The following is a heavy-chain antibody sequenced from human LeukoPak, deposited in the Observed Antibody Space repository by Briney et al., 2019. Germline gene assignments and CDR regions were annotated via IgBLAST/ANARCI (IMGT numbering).Heavy chain of an antibody. J-gene: IGHJ6*02. CDR2: INHSGST. CDR1: GGSFSGYY. V-gene: IGHV4-34*01. CDR3: ARQRRVNYYYYYGMDV. Sequence: SETLSLTCAVYGGSFSGYYWSWIRQPPGKGLEWIGEINHSGSTNYNPSLKSRVTISVDTSKNQCSLKLSSVTAADTAVYYCARQRRVNYYYYYGMDVWGQGTTVTVSS. D-gene: IGHD5-24*01.